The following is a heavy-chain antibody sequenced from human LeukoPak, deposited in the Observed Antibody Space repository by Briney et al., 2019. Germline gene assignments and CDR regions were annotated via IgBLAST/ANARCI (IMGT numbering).Heavy chain of an antibody. D-gene: IGHD2-2*01. J-gene: IGHJ4*02. V-gene: IGHV3-15*01. Sequence: SGGSLRLSCAASGFTFSNAWMSWVRQAPGKGLEWVGRIKSKTDGGTTDYAAPVKGRFTISRDDSKNTLYLQMNSLKTEDTAVYYCTTDASVVPAAYDYWGQGTLVTVSS. CDR1: GFTFSNAW. CDR2: IKSKTDGGTT. CDR3: TTDASVVPAAYDY.